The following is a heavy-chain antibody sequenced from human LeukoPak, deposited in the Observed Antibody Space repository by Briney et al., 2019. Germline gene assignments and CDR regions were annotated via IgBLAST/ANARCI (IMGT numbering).Heavy chain of an antibody. D-gene: IGHD6-19*01. J-gene: IGHJ4*02. CDR2: IYYSGST. CDR3: AGRSRSGWYYDY. CDR1: GGSISGYY. V-gene: IGHV4-59*01. Sequence: SETLSLTCTVSGGSISGYYWSWIRQPPGKGLEWIGYIYYSGSTNYNPSLKSRVTISVGTPKNRFSLKLSSVTAADTAVYYCAGRSRSGWYYDYWGQGALVTVSS.